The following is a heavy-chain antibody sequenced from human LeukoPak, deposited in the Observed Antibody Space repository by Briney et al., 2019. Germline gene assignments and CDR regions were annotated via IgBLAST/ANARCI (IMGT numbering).Heavy chain of an antibody. Sequence: GASVKVSCKVSGYTLTELSMHWVRQAPGKGLEWMGGFDPEDGETIYAQKFQGGVTMTEDTSTDTAYMELSSLRSEDTAVYYCATAPLLLWFGRYSAAFDYWGQGTLVTVSS. CDR1: GYTLTELS. J-gene: IGHJ4*02. CDR2: FDPEDGET. D-gene: IGHD3-10*01. V-gene: IGHV1-24*01. CDR3: ATAPLLLWFGRYSAAFDY.